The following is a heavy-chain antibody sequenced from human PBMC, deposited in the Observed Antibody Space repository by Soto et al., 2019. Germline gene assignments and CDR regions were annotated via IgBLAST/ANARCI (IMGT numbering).Heavy chain of an antibody. D-gene: IGHD2-15*01. CDR2: KYYSGIS. Sequence: QVHLQESGPGLLKPSETLSLTCTVTRGSVSSQTHFWTWIRQPPGKGLVWIGYKYYSGISNYNPSLQGRVTIAVDTSKNQFSLRLTSVTAADTAVYFCVREDMSATYYFDAWGQGALVTVSS. J-gene: IGHJ4*02. V-gene: IGHV4-61*01. CDR3: VREDMSATYYFDA. CDR1: RGSVSSQTHF.